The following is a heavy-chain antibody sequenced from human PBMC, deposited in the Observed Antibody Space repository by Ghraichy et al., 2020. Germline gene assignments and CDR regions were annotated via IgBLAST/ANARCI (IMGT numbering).Heavy chain of an antibody. D-gene: IGHD1-1*01. V-gene: IGHV4-4*07. CDR3: ARDPRPNGFDI. Sequence: SETLSLTCTVSGGSISSYYWSWIRQPAGKGLEWIGRIDTSGTTNYNPSLKSRVTMSVDTSKNQFSLKLSSVTAADTAVYYCARDPRPNGFDIWGQGTMVTVSS. J-gene: IGHJ3*02. CDR2: IDTSGTT. CDR1: GGSISSYY.